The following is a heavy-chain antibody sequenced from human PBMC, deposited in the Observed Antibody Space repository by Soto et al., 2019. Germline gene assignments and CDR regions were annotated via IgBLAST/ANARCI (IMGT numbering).Heavy chain of an antibody. CDR3: NRCPRYCSGGSCQHYGMDV. Sequence: GSLLLACPASGFTFGDYAMSWVRQAPGKGLEWVGFIRSKAYGVTTEYAASVKGRFTISRDDSKSIAYLQMNSLKSEDTAMYRCNRCPRYCSGGSCQHYGMDVWGQGTKVTVYS. D-gene: IGHD2-15*01. J-gene: IGHJ6*02. CDR2: IRSKAYGVTT. V-gene: IGHV3-49*04. CDR1: GFTFGDYA.